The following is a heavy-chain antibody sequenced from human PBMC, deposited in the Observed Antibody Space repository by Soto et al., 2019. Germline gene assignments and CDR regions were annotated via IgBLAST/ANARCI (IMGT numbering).Heavy chain of an antibody. CDR2: IYYSGST. CDR1: GGSISSYY. D-gene: IGHD6-6*01. V-gene: IGHV4-59*01. CDR3: ARASKAGRNTHNWFDP. J-gene: IGHJ5*02. Sequence: SETLSLTCTVSGGSISSYYWSWIRQPPGKGLEWIGYIYYSGSTNYNPSLKSRVTISVDTSKNQFSLKLSSVTAADTAVYYCARASKAGRNTHNWFDPWGQGTLVTVSS.